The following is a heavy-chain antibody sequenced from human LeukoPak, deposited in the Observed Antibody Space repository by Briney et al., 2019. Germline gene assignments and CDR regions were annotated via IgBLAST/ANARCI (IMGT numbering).Heavy chain of an antibody. CDR1: GLAFADYS. D-gene: IGHD3-10*01. CDR3: ALTYYYGSGSYN. J-gene: IGHJ4*02. CDR2: IRSRAYGGTT. Sequence: GGSLRLSXTASGLAFADYSISWFRQAPGKGPEWVAFIRSRAYGGTTEYAASVEGRFTSSRDDSRHIAYLQMNSLKTEDTAVYFCALTYYYGSGSYNWGLGTLVTVSS. V-gene: IGHV3-49*03.